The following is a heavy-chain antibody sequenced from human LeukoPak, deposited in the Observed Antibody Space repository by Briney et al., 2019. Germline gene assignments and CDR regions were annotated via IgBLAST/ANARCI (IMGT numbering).Heavy chain of an antibody. CDR3: ARGSLGYCDSTSCFTQFDY. D-gene: IGHD2-2*02. CDR2: ISYDGSNK. V-gene: IGHV3-30*04. CDR1: GFTFSSSA. Sequence: PGKSLRLSCAASGFTFSSSAIHWVRQAPGKGLEWVAVISYDGSNKNYADSVKGRFTISRDNSKNTLYLQMNSLRAEDTAVCYCARGSLGYCDSTSCFTQFDYWGQGTLVTVSS. J-gene: IGHJ4*02.